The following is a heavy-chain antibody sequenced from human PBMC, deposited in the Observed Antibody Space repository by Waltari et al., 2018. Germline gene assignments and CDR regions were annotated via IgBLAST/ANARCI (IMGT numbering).Heavy chain of an antibody. J-gene: IGHJ6*02. Sequence: EEQLVESGGGLVQPGDSLRLSCAASGFTFSSFWLNWVRQAPGTGPRWVSRISTDASDTTYADSVKGRFTISRDNARNTLYLQMNRLRAEDTAVYFCARVSRRTYRSPVPGRHYYYGMDVWGQGTTVTVSS. D-gene: IGHD1-1*01. CDR2: ISTDASDT. V-gene: IGHV3-74*03. CDR1: GFTFSSFW. CDR3: ARVSRRTYRSPVPGRHYYYGMDV.